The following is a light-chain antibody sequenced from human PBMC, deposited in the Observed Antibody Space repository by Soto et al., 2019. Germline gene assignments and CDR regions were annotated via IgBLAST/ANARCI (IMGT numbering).Light chain of an antibody. V-gene: IGKV3-20*01. J-gene: IGKJ5*01. CDR1: QIISGS. Sequence: EIMLTQSPATLSLSTGERATLSCRASQIISGSLAWYQQKPGQAPRLLISGASSWATGIPDRFSGSGSATDFTLTISRLEPEDFALYYCQQYGGSPITFAQGTRLEVK. CDR2: GAS. CDR3: QQYGGSPIT.